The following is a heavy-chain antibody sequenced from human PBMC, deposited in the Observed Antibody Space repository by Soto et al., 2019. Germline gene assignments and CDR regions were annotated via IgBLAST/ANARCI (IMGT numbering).Heavy chain of an antibody. CDR2: INGGGGIT. CDR3: ARAGSWYGHSYYYYGMDV. D-gene: IGHD6-13*01. V-gene: IGHV3-23*01. Sequence: GGSLRLSCAASGFTFSSHAMNWVRQAPRKGLEWVSDINGGGGITNYADSVKGRFTISRDNSMNTLYLQMNSLRAEDTAVYYCARAGSWYGHSYYYYGMDVWGQGTTVTVSS. CDR1: GFTFSSHA. J-gene: IGHJ6*02.